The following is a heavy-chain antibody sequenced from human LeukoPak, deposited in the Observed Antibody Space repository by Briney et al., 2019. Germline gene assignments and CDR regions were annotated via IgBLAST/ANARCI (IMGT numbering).Heavy chain of an antibody. CDR3: ARDPYGSGCYYSHFDY. CDR2: INPSGGIT. CDR1: GYTFTNFY. Sequence: GASVKVSCTASGYTFTNFYIHWVRQAPGQGLEWMGIINPSGGITSYPQTLQGGVTVTRDTSTSTVYMKLSSLRSEHTAVYYCARDPYGSGCYYSHFDYWGQGTLVTASS. V-gene: IGHV1-46*01. J-gene: IGHJ4*02. D-gene: IGHD3-10*01.